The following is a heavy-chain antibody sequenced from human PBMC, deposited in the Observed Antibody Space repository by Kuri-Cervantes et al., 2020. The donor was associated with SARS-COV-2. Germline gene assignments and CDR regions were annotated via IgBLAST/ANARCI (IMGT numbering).Heavy chain of an antibody. J-gene: IGHJ5*02. CDR3: ARQWLVGAHNWFDT. CDR1: GGSISSIHHY. V-gene: IGHV4-30-4*01. Sequence: SQTLSLTCGVSGGSISSIHHYWSWIRRSPGKGLEWIASIHYSDDPYYDPSLKSRVSISVDTSNNHFSLKLTSVTVADTAVYFCARQWLVGAHNWFDTWGQGSLVTVSS. CDR2: IHYSDDP. D-gene: IGHD6-19*01.